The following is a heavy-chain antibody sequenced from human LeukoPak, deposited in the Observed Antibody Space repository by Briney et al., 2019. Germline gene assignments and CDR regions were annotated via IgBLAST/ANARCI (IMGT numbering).Heavy chain of an antibody. CDR1: GGSFSGYY. V-gene: IGHV4-34*01. J-gene: IGHJ6*03. CDR3: ARGQAGTNYYYYYYYMDV. CDR2: INHSGST. Sequence: SETLSLTCAVYGGSFSGYYWSWIRQPPGKGLEWIGEINHSGSTNYNPSLKSRVTISVDTSKNQFSLKLSSVTAADTAVYYCARGQAGTNYYYYYYYMDVWGKGTTVTISS. D-gene: IGHD6-13*01.